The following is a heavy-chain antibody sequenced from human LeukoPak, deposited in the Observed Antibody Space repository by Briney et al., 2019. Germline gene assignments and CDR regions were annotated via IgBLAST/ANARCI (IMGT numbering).Heavy chain of an antibody. CDR3: ARTGSGGSFNWFDP. D-gene: IGHD2-15*01. CDR2: IIPVFGTA. Sequence: SVKVSCKASGGTFSSYAISWVRQAPGQGLEWMGGIIPVFGTANYAQKFQGRVTITADESTSTAYMELSSLRSEDTAVYYCARTGSGGSFNWFDPWGQGTLVTVSS. J-gene: IGHJ5*02. CDR1: GGTFSSYA. V-gene: IGHV1-69*13.